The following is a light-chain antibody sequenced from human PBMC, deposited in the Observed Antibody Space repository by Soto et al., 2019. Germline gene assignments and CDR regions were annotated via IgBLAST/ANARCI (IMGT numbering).Light chain of an antibody. CDR2: GAS. CDR1: QSFSSYY. Sequence: EIVLTQSPCTLSLSTGERATLSCRASQSFSSYYLAWYQQKPGQAPRLLIYGASSRATGIPDRFSGSGSGTDFTLTISRLEPEDFAVYYCQQYGSSPPITFGGGTKVDIK. J-gene: IGKJ4*01. V-gene: IGKV3-20*01. CDR3: QQYGSSPPIT.